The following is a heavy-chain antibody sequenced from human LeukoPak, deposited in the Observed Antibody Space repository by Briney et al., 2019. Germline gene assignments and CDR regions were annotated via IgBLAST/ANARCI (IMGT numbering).Heavy chain of an antibody. CDR2: INHSGST. Sequence: SETLSLTCAVYGGSFSGYYWSWIRQPPGKGLEWIGEINHSGSTNYNPSLKSRVTISVDTSKNQFSLKLSSVTAADTAVYYCARDRSLTGWEPYFDYWGQGTLVTVSS. CDR1: GGSFSGYY. CDR3: ARDRSLTGWEPYFDY. D-gene: IGHD1-26*01. V-gene: IGHV4-34*01. J-gene: IGHJ4*02.